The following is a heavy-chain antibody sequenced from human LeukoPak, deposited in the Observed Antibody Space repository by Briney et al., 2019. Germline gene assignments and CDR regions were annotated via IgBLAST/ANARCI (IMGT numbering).Heavy chain of an antibody. D-gene: IGHD2-21*01. V-gene: IGHV3-48*01. Sequence: GGPLRLSCAASGFTFSSYSMNWVRQAPGKGLEWVSYISSSSSTIYYADSVKGRFTISRDNAKNSLYLQMNSLRAEDTAVYYCARDRAYCGGDCYLPPAAFDYWGQGTLVTVSS. J-gene: IGHJ4*02. CDR2: ISSSSSTI. CDR1: GFTFSSYS. CDR3: ARDRAYCGGDCYLPPAAFDY.